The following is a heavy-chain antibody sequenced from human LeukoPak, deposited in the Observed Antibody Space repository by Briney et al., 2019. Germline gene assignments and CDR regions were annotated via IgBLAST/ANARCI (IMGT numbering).Heavy chain of an antibody. D-gene: IGHD5-18*01. Sequence: ASVKVSCKASGYTFTSYGISWVRQAPGQGLEWMGWISAYNGNTNYAQKLQGRVTMTRDTSTSTVYMELSSLRSEDTAVYYCARDRDTAMVLWGQGTLVTVSS. CDR1: GYTFTSYG. V-gene: IGHV1-18*01. CDR3: ARDRDTAMVL. J-gene: IGHJ4*02. CDR2: ISAYNGNT.